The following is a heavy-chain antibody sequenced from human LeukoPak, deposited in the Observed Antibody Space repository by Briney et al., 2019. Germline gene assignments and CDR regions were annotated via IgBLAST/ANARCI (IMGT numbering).Heavy chain of an antibody. V-gene: IGHV1-24*01. D-gene: IGHD4-23*01. CDR2: FDPEDGET. CDR1: GYTLTELS. J-gene: IGHJ5*02. CDR3: ATDTKMTTVVTRPGPNWFDP. Sequence: ASVKVSCKVSGYTLTELSMHWVRQAPGKGLEWMGGFDPEDGETIYAQKFQGRVTMTEDTSTDTAYMELSSLRSEDTAVYYCATDTKMTTVVTRPGPNWFDPWGQGTLVTVSS.